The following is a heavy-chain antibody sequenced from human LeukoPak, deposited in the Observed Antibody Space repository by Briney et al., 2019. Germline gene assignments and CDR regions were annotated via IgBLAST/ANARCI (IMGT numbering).Heavy chain of an antibody. CDR1: GGSIRSSSHY. D-gene: IGHD1-26*01. CDR2: IYYSGST. Sequence: SETLSLTCTVSGGSIRSSSHYWGWIRQPPGKGLEWVGSIYYSGSTYYNPSLKSRVTISVDTSKNQFSLKLSSVTAADTAVYYCARSHQWELLWGFDYWGQGTLVTVSS. V-gene: IGHV4-39*07. J-gene: IGHJ4*02. CDR3: ARSHQWELLWGFDY.